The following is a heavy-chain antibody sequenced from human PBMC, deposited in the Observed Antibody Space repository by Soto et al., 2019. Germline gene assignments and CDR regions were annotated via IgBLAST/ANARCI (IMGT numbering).Heavy chain of an antibody. V-gene: IGHV1-18*01. J-gene: IGHJ5*02. CDR3: ARVGVHIVVVTAIYWFDP. CDR1: GYTFTSYG. CDR2: ISAYNGNT. Sequence: QVQLVQSGAEVKKPGASVKVSCKASGYTFTSYGISWVRQAPGQGLEWMGWISAYNGNTNYAQKLQGRVTMTTDTSARPAHRERRSLRSDGTAVYYCARVGVHIVVVTAIYWFDPWGQGTLVTVSS. D-gene: IGHD2-21*02.